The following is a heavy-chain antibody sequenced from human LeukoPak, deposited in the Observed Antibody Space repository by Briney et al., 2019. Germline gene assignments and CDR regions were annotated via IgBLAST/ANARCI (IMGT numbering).Heavy chain of an antibody. J-gene: IGHJ4*02. CDR3: ARVGYYESSGYYEY. V-gene: IGHV1-58*01. CDR1: GFTFTSSA. Sequence: ASVKVSCTASGFTFTSSAVQWVRQARGQRLEWIGWIVVGSGNTNYAQKFQERVTITRDMSTSTAYMELSSLRSEDTAVYYCARVGYYESSGYYEYWGQGTLVTVSS. D-gene: IGHD3-22*01. CDR2: IVVGSGNT.